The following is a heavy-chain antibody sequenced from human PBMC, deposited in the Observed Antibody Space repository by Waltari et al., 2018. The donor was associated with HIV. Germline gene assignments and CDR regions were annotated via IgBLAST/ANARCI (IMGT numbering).Heavy chain of an antibody. CDR1: GYTFTGYY. CDR3: ARVTTVTGDSYFYYGMDV. V-gene: IGHV1-2*06. D-gene: IGHD4-17*01. CDR2: MKPNSGGT. Sequence: QVQLVQSGAEVRKPGASVKVSCKASGYTFTGYYLHWVRQAPGQGLEWLGRMKPNSGGTNYAQKFPARVTMTRDTSIGAAYMELSSLRPNDSAVYYCARVTTVTGDSYFYYGMDVWGQGTTVTVSS. J-gene: IGHJ6*02.